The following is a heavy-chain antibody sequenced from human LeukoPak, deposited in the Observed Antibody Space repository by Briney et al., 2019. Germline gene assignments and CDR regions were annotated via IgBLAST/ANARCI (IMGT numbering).Heavy chain of an antibody. CDR3: ARSGSTGYSLDY. J-gene: IGHJ4*02. CDR1: GYXLTGYF. D-gene: IGHD3-22*01. CDR2: IDPNSGDT. Sequence: GASVKVSCKSSGYXLTGYFIHWVRQAPGQGLEWMGCIDPNSGDTKYAQKFQGRVSMPRDTSTRTAYMELSRLRSDDTAVYFCARSGSTGYSLDYWGQGTLVTVSS. V-gene: IGHV1-2*02.